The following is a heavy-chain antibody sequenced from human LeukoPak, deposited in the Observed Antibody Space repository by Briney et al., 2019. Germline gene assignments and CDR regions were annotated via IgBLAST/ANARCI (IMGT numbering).Heavy chain of an antibody. D-gene: IGHD6-6*01. CDR3: ARAGVRIAARPNNWFDP. Sequence: GGPLRLSCAASGFTFSSYSMNWVRQAPGKGLEWVSSISSSSSYIYYADSVKGRFTISRDNAKNSLYLQMNSLRAEDTAVYYCARAGVRIAARPNNWFDPWGQGTLVTVSS. CDR1: GFTFSSYS. J-gene: IGHJ5*02. CDR2: ISSSSSYI. V-gene: IGHV3-21*01.